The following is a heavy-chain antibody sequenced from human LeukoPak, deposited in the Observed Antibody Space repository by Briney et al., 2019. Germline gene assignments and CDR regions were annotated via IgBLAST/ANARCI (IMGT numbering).Heavy chain of an antibody. J-gene: IGHJ5*02. Sequence: SETLSLTCTVSGGSISSYYWSWIRQPPGEGLEWIGYIYYSGSTNYNPSLKSRVTISVDTSKNQFSLKLSSVTAADTAVYYCASTGLEMATTPSWGQGTLVTVSS. CDR2: IYYSGST. D-gene: IGHD5-24*01. CDR3: ASTGLEMATTPS. CDR1: GGSISSYY. V-gene: IGHV4-59*08.